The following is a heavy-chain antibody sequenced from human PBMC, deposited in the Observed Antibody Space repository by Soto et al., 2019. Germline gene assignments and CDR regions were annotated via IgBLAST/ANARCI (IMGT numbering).Heavy chain of an antibody. V-gene: IGHV3-33*08. CDR1: GFTFNSYG. D-gene: IGHD1-26*01. J-gene: IGHJ4*02. Sequence: QVQLVESGGGVVQPGRSLRLSCAASGFTFNSYGMHWVRQAPGKGLEWVAVIWYDGSNKYYADSVKGRFTISRDNSKNTLYLQMNSLRAEDTAVYYCATSGEVGATREVDYWGQGTLVTVSS. CDR2: IWYDGSNK. CDR3: ATSGEVGATREVDY.